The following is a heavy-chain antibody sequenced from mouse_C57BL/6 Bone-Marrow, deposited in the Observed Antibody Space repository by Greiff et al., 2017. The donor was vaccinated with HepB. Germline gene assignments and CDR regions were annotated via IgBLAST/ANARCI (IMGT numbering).Heavy chain of an antibody. CDR3: ASFITTVVEGAMDY. CDR1: GYSITSGYY. V-gene: IGHV3-6*01. Sequence: EVKVEESGPGLVKPSQSLSLTCSVTGYSITSGYYWNWIRQFPGNKLEWMGYISYDGSNNYNPSLKNRISITRDTSKNQFFLKLNSVTTEDTATYYCASFITTVVEGAMDYWGQGTSVTVSS. D-gene: IGHD1-1*01. CDR2: ISYDGSN. J-gene: IGHJ4*01.